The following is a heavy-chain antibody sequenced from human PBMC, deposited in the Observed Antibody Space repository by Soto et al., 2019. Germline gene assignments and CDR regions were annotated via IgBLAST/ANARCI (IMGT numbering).Heavy chain of an antibody. V-gene: IGHV1-18*01. J-gene: IGHJ4*02. D-gene: IGHD4-17*01. CDR3: ARAAQAYGDCDY. CDR2: ISGFNRNK. CDR1: GYTFSTYG. Sequence: QVQLVQSVAEVKKPGASVRVSCKTSGYTFSTYGITSVRQAPGQVLEWMGWISGFNRNKDYAQKFQGRVTMTTDTSTSTVYMELRSLKSDDTAVYYCARAAQAYGDCDYWGQGTLVTVSS.